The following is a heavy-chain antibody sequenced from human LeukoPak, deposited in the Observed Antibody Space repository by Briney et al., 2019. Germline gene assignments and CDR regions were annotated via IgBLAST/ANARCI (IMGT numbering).Heavy chain of an antibody. CDR1: GYTFTSCG. Sequence: ASVKVSCKSSGYTFTSCGITWVRHAPGQGLEWMGWMSAYNGNTNYAQKLQGRVTMTTDTSTRAAYMELRSLRSDDTAVYYCARDSGIAAAGTKGWYLDYWGQGTLVTVSS. CDR2: MSAYNGNT. V-gene: IGHV1-18*01. J-gene: IGHJ4*02. CDR3: ARDSGIAAAGTKGWYLDY. D-gene: IGHD6-13*01.